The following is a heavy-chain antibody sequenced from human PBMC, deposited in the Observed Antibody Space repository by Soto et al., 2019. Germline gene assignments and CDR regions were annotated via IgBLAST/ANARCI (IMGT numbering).Heavy chain of an antibody. CDR3: AHGGSGSYFDS. J-gene: IGHJ4*02. V-gene: IGHV3-23*01. D-gene: IGHD1-26*01. CDR2: ISGSGGST. CDR1: GFTFSSYA. Sequence: EVQLLESGGGLVQPGGSLRLSCAASGFTFSSYAMSWVRQAPGKGLEWVSAISGSGGSTYYADSVKGRFTISRDTSKNSLYMPLHSLRAEDTAVYYCAHGGSGSYFDSWGQGPLVTVSS.